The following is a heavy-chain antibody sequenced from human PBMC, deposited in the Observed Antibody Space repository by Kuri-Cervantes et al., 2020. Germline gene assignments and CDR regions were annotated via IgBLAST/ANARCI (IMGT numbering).Heavy chain of an antibody. V-gene: IGHV3-7*03. CDR2: IKQDGGEK. J-gene: IGHJ6*02. D-gene: IGHD3-3*01. CDR1: GFTFSSYW. Sequence: GESLKISCAASGFTFSSYWMSWVRQAPGKGLEWVANIKQDGGEKYYVDSVKGRFTISRDNSKNTLYLQMNSLRAEDTAVYYRAKDRVLAESGSIYYYGMDVWGQGTTVTVSS. CDR3: AKDRVLAESGSIYYYGMDV.